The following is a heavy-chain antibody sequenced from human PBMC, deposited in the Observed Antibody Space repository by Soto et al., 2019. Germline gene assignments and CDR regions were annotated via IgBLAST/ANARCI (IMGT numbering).Heavy chain of an antibody. V-gene: IGHV3-48*02. CDR1: VFTFSSYS. CDR3: ARDPLYYYGMDV. J-gene: IGHJ6*02. CDR2: ISSSSSTI. Sequence: GSLRLSCAASVFTFSSYSMNWVRQAPGKGLEWVSYISSSSSTIYYADSVKGRFTISRDNAKNSLYLQMNSLRDEDTAVYYCARDPLYYYGMDVWGQGTTVTVSS.